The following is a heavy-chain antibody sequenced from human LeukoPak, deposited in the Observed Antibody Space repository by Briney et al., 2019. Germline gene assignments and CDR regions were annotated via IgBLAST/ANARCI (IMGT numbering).Heavy chain of an antibody. Sequence: ASVKVSRKASGYTFTSYDINWVRQATGQGLEWMGWMNPNSGNTGYAQKFQGRVTMTRNTSISTAYMELSSLRSEDTAVYYCAREVGGITIFGVVMRAFDYWGQGTLVPVSS. J-gene: IGHJ4*02. CDR3: AREVGGITIFGVVMRAFDY. V-gene: IGHV1-8*01. D-gene: IGHD3-3*01. CDR1: GYTFTSYD. CDR2: MNPNSGNT.